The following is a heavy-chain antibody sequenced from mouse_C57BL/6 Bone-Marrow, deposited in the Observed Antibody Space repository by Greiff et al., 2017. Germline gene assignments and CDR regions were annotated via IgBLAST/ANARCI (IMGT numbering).Heavy chain of an antibody. D-gene: IGHD2-4*01. J-gene: IGHJ3*01. Sequence: QVQLQQSGAELARPGASVKMSCKASGYTFTSYTMHWVKQRHGQGLEWIGYINPSSGYTTSNQKFKDKATLTADKSSSTAYMQLSSLTSEDSAVYYCARWRLRRGAWFAYWGQGTLVTVSA. CDR1: GYTFTSYT. CDR3: ARWRLRRGAWFAY. CDR2: INPSSGYT. V-gene: IGHV1-4*01.